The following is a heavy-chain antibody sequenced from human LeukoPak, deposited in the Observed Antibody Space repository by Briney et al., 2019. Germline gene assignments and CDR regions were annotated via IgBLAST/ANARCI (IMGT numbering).Heavy chain of an antibody. CDR1: GFTFSSYA. V-gene: IGHV3-23*01. D-gene: IGHD3-22*01. CDR3: AKSQGSGYYRGHIDY. CDR2: ISAGGTTT. Sequence: GGSLRLSCAASGFTFSSYAMSWVRQAPGKGLEWVSVISAGGTTTNYADSVKGRFTIARDNAKNTLYLQMNSLRAEDTAVYYCAKSQGSGYYRGHIDYWGQGTLVTVSA. J-gene: IGHJ4*02.